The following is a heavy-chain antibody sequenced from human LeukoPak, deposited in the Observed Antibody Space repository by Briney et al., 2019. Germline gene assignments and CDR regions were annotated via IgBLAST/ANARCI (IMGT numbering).Heavy chain of an antibody. CDR3: ARGVEQWLVPPRYFDY. D-gene: IGHD6-19*01. V-gene: IGHV4-38-2*02. CDR1: GYSISSAYY. Sequence: PSETLSLACTLSGYSISSAYYWGWIRQPPGKGLEWIGYIYYSGSTNYNPSLKSRVTISVDTSKNQFSLKLSSVTAADTAVYYCARGVEQWLVPPRYFDYWGQGTLVTVSS. CDR2: IYYSGST. J-gene: IGHJ4*02.